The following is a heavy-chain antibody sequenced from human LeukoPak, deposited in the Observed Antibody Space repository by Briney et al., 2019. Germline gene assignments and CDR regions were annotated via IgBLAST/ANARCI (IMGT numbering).Heavy chain of an antibody. CDR1: GGFISSYY. CDR2: IYSSGST. D-gene: IGHD3-22*01. J-gene: IGHJ4*02. Sequence: SETLSLTCTVSGGFISSYYWSWIRQPAGKGLEWIGLIYSSGSTSYNPSLKSRVTMSVDTSKKQFSLRLSSVTAADTAVYYCARTPIYYFDNSGYYNWGQGTLVTVSS. CDR3: ARTPIYYFDNSGYYN. V-gene: IGHV4-4*07.